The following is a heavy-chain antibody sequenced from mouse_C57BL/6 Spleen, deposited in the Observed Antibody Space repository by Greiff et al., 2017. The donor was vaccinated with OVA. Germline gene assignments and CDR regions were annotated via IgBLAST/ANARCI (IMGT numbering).Heavy chain of an antibody. Sequence: EVQLQESGGGLVKPGGSLKLSCAASGFTFSSYAMSWVRQTPEKRLEWVSTISDGGCYTYYPDNVKGRFTISRDNAKNNLYLQLSHLKSEDTAMYYCARDFPYYYGSSYGYFDVWGTGTTVTVSS. CDR1: GFTFSSYA. V-gene: IGHV5-4*01. D-gene: IGHD1-1*01. CDR2: ISDGGCYT. J-gene: IGHJ1*03. CDR3: ARDFPYYYGSSYGYFDV.